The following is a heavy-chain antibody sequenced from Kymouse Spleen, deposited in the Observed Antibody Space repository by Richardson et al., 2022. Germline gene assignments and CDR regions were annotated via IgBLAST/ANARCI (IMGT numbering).Heavy chain of an antibody. CDR3: ARQSLGSAFDI. CDR2: IYYSGST. J-gene: IGHJ3*02. D-gene: IGHD7-27*02. CDR1: GGSISSSSYY. V-gene: IGHV4-39*01. Sequence: QLQLQESGPGLVKPSETLSLTCTVSGGSISSSSYYWGWIRQPPGKGLEWIGSIYYSGSTYYNPSLKSRVTISVDTSKNQFSLKLSSVTAADTAVYYCARQSLGSAFDIWGQGTMVTVSS.